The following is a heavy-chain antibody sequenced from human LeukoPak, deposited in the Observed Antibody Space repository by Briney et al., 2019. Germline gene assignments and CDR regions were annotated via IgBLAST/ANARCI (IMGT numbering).Heavy chain of an antibody. CDR2: INTSGGST. J-gene: IGHJ4*02. D-gene: IGHD2-15*01. Sequence: ASVKVSCKASGGTFSSYAISWVRQAPGQGLEWMGIINTSGGSTSYAQKFQGRVTMTRDTSTSTVYMELSSLRSEDTAVYYCAVYCSGGSCYPYWGQGTLVTVSS. CDR3: AVYCSGGSCYPY. V-gene: IGHV1-46*01. CDR1: GGTFSSYA.